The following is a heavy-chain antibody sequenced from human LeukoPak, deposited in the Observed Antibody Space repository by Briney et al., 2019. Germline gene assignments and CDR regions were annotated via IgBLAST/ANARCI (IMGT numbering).Heavy chain of an antibody. V-gene: IGHV4-34*01. CDR1: GGSFSGYY. CDR3: AREGQLWLPGDFDY. J-gene: IGHJ4*02. CDR2: INHSGST. Sequence: SETLSLTCAVYGGSFSGYYWSWIRQPPGKGLEWIGEINHSGSTNYNPSLKSRVTISVDTSKNQFSLKLSSVTAADTAVYYCAREGQLWLPGDFDYWGQGTLVTVSS. D-gene: IGHD5-18*01.